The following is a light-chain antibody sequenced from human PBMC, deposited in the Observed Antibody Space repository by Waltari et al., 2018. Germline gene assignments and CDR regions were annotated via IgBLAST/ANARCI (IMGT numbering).Light chain of an antibody. Sequence: EIVLTQSPDFQSVTPKEKVTITCRASQSIGTTLHWYQQKPDQSPKLLIKYASQSISGGPAWFSGSGSGTDFTITINSLEAEDAATYYCHQSSSLPLTFVGGTKVEIK. CDR2: YAS. CDR1: QSIGTT. CDR3: HQSSSLPLT. J-gene: IGKJ4*01. V-gene: IGKV6-21*02.